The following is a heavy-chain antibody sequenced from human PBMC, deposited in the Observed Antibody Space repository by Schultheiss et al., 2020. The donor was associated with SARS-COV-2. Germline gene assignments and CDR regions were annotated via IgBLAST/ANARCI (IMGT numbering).Heavy chain of an antibody. Sequence: GGSLRLSCAASGFTFSSYAMHWVRQAPGKGLEWVAVISYDGSNKYYADSVKGRFTISRDNSKNTLYLQMNSLRAEDTAVYYCARRWIGVVVPAAFDPWGQGTLVTVSS. CDR3: ARRWIGVVVPAAFDP. D-gene: IGHD2-2*01. V-gene: IGHV3-30*01. CDR1: GFTFSSYA. CDR2: ISYDGSNK. J-gene: IGHJ5*02.